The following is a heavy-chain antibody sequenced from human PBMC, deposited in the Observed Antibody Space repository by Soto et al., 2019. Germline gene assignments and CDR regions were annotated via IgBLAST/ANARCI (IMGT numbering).Heavy chain of an antibody. CDR3: ARARGGDYVDY. D-gene: IGHD3-16*01. V-gene: IGHV4-31*03. CDR2: LYYTGST. Sequence: QVQLQESGPGLVKPSQTLSLTCTVSGGSISRGGYYWTWIRQHPGKGLEWVGYLYYTGSTYYNPSLESRVSISVDTSKTQFSLRLGSVTAADTAVYYCARARGGDYVDYWGQGTRVTVSS. CDR1: GGSISRGGYY. J-gene: IGHJ4*02.